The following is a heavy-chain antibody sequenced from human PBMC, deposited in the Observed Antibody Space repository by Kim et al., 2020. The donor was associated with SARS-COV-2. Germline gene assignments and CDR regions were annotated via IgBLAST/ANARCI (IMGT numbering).Heavy chain of an antibody. D-gene: IGHD6-13*01. Sequence: SVKSHITINPDTSKNQLSLQLNSVTPEDTAVYYCARDKAETAYYYGMDVWGQGTTVTVSS. V-gene: IGHV6-1*01. J-gene: IGHJ6*02. CDR3: ARDKAETAYYYGMDV.